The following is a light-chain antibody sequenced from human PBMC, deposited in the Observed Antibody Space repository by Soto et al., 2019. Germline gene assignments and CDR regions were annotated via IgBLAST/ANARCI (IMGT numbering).Light chain of an antibody. Sequence: QSVLTQPPSVSGAPGQRVTISCTGSSSNIGAGYDVHWYQQLPGTAPKLLIYGNSNRPSGVPDRFSGSKSGTSASLDITGLQAEDEADYYCQSYDSSLSADVFGTGTKLTVL. CDR3: QSYDSSLSADV. CDR1: SSNIGAGYD. J-gene: IGLJ1*01. CDR2: GNS. V-gene: IGLV1-40*01.